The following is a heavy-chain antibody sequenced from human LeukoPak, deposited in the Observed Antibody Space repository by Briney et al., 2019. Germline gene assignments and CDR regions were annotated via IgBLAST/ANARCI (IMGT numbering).Heavy chain of an antibody. D-gene: IGHD5-18*01. CDR3: ARGYTYGLDF. J-gene: IGHJ4*02. V-gene: IGHV3-48*03. CDR2: ISSSGSTI. Sequence: GGSLRLSCAASAFTFSSYEINWVHQAPGKGLEWVSYISSSGSTIYYADSVKGRFTISRHNAKNSLFLQMNSLRAEDTAVYYCARGYTYGLDFWGQGTLVTVSS. CDR1: AFTFSSYE.